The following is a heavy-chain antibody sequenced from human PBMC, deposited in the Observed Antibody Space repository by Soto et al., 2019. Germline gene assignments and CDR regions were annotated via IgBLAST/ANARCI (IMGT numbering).Heavy chain of an antibody. V-gene: IGHV1-69*01. D-gene: IGHD2-2*01. CDR2: IIPIFGTA. CDR1: GGTFSSYA. CDR3: ARDACSSTSCYDYYYYYGMDV. Sequence: QVQLVQSGAEVKKPGSSVKVSCKASGGTFSSYAISWVRQAPGQGLEWMGGIIPIFGTANYAQKFQGRVTITADQSTSTAYMELSSLRSEDTAVYYCARDACSSTSCYDYYYYYGMDVWGQGTTVTVSS. J-gene: IGHJ6*02.